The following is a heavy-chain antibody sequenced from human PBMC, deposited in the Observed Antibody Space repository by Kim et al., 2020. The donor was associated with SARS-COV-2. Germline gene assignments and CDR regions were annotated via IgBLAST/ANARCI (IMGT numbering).Heavy chain of an antibody. V-gene: IGHV1-18*01. CDR3: ATPTPGDYYYGMDV. Sequence: ASVKVSCKASGYTFTSYGISWVRQAPGQGLEWMGWISGYNGNTNYAQKFQGRVTMTTDTSTSTAYMELRGLRSDDTAVYYCATPTPGDYYYGMDVWGQGTTVTVSS. CDR2: ISGYNGNT. D-gene: IGHD3-10*01. CDR1: GYTFTSYG. J-gene: IGHJ6*02.